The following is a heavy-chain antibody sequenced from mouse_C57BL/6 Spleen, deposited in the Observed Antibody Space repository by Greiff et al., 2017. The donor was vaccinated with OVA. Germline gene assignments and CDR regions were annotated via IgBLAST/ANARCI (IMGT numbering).Heavy chain of an antibody. V-gene: IGHV5-6*01. J-gene: IGHJ1*03. D-gene: IGHD1-1*01. CDR3: ARQGGVGYFDV. CDR2: ISSGGSYT. Sequence: EVKVVESGGDLVKPGGSLKLSCAASGFTFSSYGMSWVRQTPDKRLEWVATISSGGSYTYYPDSVKGRFTISRDNAKNTLYLQMSSLKSEDTAMYYCARQGGVGYFDVWGTGTTVTVSS. CDR1: GFTFSSYG.